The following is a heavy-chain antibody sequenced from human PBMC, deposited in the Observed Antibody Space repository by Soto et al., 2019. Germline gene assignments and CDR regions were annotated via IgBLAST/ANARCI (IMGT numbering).Heavy chain of an antibody. CDR1: GYSISSSNW. CDR3: ARREIQGPIDY. D-gene: IGHD1-26*01. CDR2: IYYSGTT. Sequence: QVQLQESGPGLVKPSDTLSLTCAVSGYSISSSNWWGWIRQPPGKGLEWIGYIYYSGTTYYNPSLKXRXTXSXXTSKNQFSLKLTSVTAVDPAVYYCARREIQGPIDYWGQGTLVTVS. J-gene: IGHJ4*02. V-gene: IGHV4-28*01.